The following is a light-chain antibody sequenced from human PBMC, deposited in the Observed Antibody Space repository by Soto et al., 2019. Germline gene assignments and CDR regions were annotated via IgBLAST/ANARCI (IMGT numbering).Light chain of an antibody. Sequence: QSALTQPASVSGSLGQSITMSCSGTTNDVGGYDYVSWYQQHPGKDPKLVIFEVTYRPSGVSSRFSGSKSGNTASLTVSGLQAEDEGDYYCSSYTTSSTVVFGGGTKLPS. V-gene: IGLV2-14*01. CDR2: EVT. J-gene: IGLJ2*01. CDR1: TNDVGGYDY. CDR3: SSYTTSSTVV.